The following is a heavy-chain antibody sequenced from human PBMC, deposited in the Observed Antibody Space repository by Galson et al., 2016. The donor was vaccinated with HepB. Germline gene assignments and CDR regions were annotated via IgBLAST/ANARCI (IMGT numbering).Heavy chain of an antibody. CDR1: GYAFSTSW. V-gene: IGHV5-51*01. D-gene: IGHD3-3*01. J-gene: IGHJ4*02. CDR2: FRPDDSDT. CDR3: ARQSSGYFDF. Sequence: QSGAEVKKPGESLKISCEGSGYAFSTSWIAWVRQRPGKGLEWMAIFRPDDSDTTYSPSFEGQVTVSADKSIRTAYLQWSSLKASDSGMYYCARQSSGYFDFWGQGTLVTVSS.